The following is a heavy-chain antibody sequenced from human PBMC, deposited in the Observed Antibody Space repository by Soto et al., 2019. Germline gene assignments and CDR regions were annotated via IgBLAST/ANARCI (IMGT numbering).Heavy chain of an antibody. Sequence: QVQLVQSGAEVKKPGSSVKVSCKASGGTFSSYAISWVRQAPGQGLEWMGGIIPIFGTANYAQKFQGRVTITADESTSTAYMELSSLRSEDTAVYYCARDNGLGYFDTTVGGTGWFDPWGQGTLVTVSS. D-gene: IGHD3-9*01. J-gene: IGHJ5*02. CDR1: GGTFSSYA. V-gene: IGHV1-69*12. CDR3: ARDNGLGYFDTTVGGTGWFDP. CDR2: IIPIFGTA.